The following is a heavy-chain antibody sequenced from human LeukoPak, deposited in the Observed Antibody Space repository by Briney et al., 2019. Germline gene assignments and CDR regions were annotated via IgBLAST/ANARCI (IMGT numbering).Heavy chain of an antibody. CDR3: GRDPAWGAIDY. Sequence: GGSLRLSCVASGFTFSNSWISWVRQAPGKGLEWVANMNPDGSGKYYVDSVRGRFTISRDNAKNSLYLQMNSLRAEDTAVYYCGRDPAWGAIDYWGQGTLVTVSS. CDR2: MNPDGSGK. D-gene: IGHD7-27*01. V-gene: IGHV3-7*01. J-gene: IGHJ4*02. CDR1: GFTFSNSW.